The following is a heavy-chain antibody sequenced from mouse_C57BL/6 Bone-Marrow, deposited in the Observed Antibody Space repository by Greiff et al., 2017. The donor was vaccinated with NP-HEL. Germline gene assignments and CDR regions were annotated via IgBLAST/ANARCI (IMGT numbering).Heavy chain of an antibody. CDR3: ARNYYSTIYYAMDY. Sequence: VQLQQPGAELVKPGASVKMSCKASGYTFTSYWITWVKQRPGQGLEWIGDIYPGSGSTNYNEKFKSKATLTVDTSSSTAYMQLSSLTSYESAVYYCARNYYSTIYYAMDYWGQGTSVTVSS. CDR1: GYTFTSYW. D-gene: IGHD2-5*01. V-gene: IGHV1-55*01. J-gene: IGHJ4*01. CDR2: IYPGSGST.